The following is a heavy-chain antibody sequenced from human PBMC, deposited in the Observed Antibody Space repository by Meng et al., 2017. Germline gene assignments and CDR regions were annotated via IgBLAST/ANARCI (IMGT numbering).Heavy chain of an antibody. V-gene: IGHV4-34*01. J-gene: IGHJ4*02. CDR2: INHSGST. Sequence: QVQLQQWGAGLLEPSETLSLTCAVYGGSFSGYYWSWIRQPPGKGLEWIGEINHSGSTNYNPSLKSRVTISVDTSKNQFSLKLSSVTAADTAVYYCARGSMFGATVTKIDYWGQGTLVTVSS. CDR1: GGSFSGYY. D-gene: IGHD4-17*01. CDR3: ARGSMFGATVTKIDY.